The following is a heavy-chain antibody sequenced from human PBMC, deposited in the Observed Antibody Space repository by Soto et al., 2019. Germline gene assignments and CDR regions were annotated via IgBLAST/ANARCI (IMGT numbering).Heavy chain of an antibody. CDR3: GGRSYDFWSGYYYYYYYMDV. D-gene: IGHD3-3*01. CDR1: GGSISSYY. V-gene: IGHV4-59*01. Sequence: SETLSLTCTVSGGSISSYYWSWIRQPPGKGLEWIGYIYYSGSTNYNPSLKSRVTISVDTSKNQFSLKLSSVTAADTAVYYCGGRSYDFWSGYYYYYYYMDVWGKGTTVTVSS. CDR2: IYYSGST. J-gene: IGHJ6*03.